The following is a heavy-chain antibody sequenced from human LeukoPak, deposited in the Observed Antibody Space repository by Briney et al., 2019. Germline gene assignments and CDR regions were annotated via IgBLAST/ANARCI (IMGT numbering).Heavy chain of an antibody. Sequence: GGSLRLSCAASGFTFSSYGMHRVRQAPGKGLEWVAVISYDGSNKYYADSVKGRFTISRDNSKNTLYLQMNSLRAEDTAVYYCARDSWSDPWGQGTLVTVSS. CDR3: ARDSWSDP. CDR2: ISYDGSNK. J-gene: IGHJ5*02. CDR1: GFTFSSYG. V-gene: IGHV3-30*19.